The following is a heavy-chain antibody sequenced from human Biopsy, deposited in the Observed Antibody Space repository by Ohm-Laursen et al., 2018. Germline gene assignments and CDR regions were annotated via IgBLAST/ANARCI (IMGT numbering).Heavy chain of an antibody. J-gene: IGHJ4*02. Sequence: SDTLSLTCTVSGGSVRSPDHRWNWVRRAPEKGLEWIGNIYYSWTTLYNPSLSGRVTMDLDRSTNQFSLKLKSVTSADTAVYFCARAYFYGMGTSNYFLDSWGQGALVTVSS. CDR2: IYYSWTT. D-gene: IGHD3-10*01. CDR3: ARAYFYGMGTSNYFLDS. V-gene: IGHV4-30-4*02. CDR1: GGSVRSPDHR.